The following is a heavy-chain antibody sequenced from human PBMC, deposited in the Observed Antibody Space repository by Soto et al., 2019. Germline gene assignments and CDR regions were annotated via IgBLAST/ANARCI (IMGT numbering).Heavy chain of an antibody. D-gene: IGHD1-1*01. Sequence: VGSLRLSCAASGFTFSSDAMSWVRQAPGKGLEWVSAISGSGGSTYYADSVKGRFTISRDNSKNTLYLQMNSLRAEDTAVYYCAKPSPGPLWFDPWGQGTLVTVSS. V-gene: IGHV3-23*01. CDR1: GFTFSSDA. J-gene: IGHJ5*02. CDR2: ISGSGGST. CDR3: AKPSPGPLWFDP.